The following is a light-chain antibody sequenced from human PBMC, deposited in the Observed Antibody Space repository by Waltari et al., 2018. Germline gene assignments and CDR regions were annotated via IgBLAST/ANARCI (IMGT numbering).Light chain of an antibody. V-gene: IGKV2-28*01. CDR3: MKYVTLPWT. CDR1: QSLVQRNGNNH. J-gene: IGKJ1*01. Sequence: DIVVTQSPLSLPVTPGGPAPIPFRSSQSLVQRNGNNHLDWYLQKPGPAPQLLIYLGSNRASGVPDRFSGSGSGTDFRLTISRVEAEDVGVYYCMKYVTLPWTFGPGTRVEIK. CDR2: LGS.